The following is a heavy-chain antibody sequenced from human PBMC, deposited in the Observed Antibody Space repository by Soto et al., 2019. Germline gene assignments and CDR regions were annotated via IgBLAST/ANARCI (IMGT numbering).Heavy chain of an antibody. CDR1: GFTFSNYV. CDR2: VSFAGTNK. J-gene: IGHJ6*01. CDR3: AREGSAVGYYGLDV. D-gene: IGHD1-26*01. V-gene: IGHV3-30-3*01. Sequence: QVERVESGGGVGQPGRSLRLSCVASGFTFSNYVMHWVRRAPGKGLEWVAVVSFAGTNKYYPDSVKGRFTISRDNSRNTLSLEMHSLTAEDTAVYYCAREGSAVGYYGLDVWGQGTPVTVSP.